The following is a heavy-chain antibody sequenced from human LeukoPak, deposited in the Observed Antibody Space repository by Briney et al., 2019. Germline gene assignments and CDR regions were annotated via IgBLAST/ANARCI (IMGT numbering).Heavy chain of an antibody. CDR2: INPNSGGT. CDR3: ARELSSSGSYYKKWAFDY. Sequence: ASVKVSCKASGYTFTSYGISWVRQAPGQGLEWMGWINPNSGGTNYAQKFQGRVTTTRDTSISTAYMELSRLRSDDTAVYYCARELSSSGSYYKKWAFDYWGQGTLVTVSS. J-gene: IGHJ4*02. V-gene: IGHV1-2*02. D-gene: IGHD3-10*01. CDR1: GYTFTSYG.